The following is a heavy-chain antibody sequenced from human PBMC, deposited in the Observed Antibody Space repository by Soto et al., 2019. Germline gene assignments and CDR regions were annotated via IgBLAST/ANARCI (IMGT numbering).Heavy chain of an antibody. Sequence: GGSLRLSCAASGLTFSSYWMHWVRQAPGKGLVWVSRMYTDASSATYADSVKGRFTISRDNAKNTLFLQIDSLRTEDTAVYYCVRGNSGYGNFDYWGQGTLVTVSS. J-gene: IGHJ4*02. D-gene: IGHD5-12*01. CDR2: MYTDASSA. CDR1: GLTFSSYW. CDR3: VRGNSGYGNFDY. V-gene: IGHV3-74*01.